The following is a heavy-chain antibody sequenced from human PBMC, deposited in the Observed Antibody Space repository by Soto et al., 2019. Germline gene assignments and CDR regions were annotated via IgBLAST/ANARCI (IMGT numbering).Heavy chain of an antibody. V-gene: IGHV2-70*01. CDR1: GFSLSTSGMC. J-gene: IGHJ6*02. CDR2: IDWDDDK. D-gene: IGHD6-6*01. CDR3: ARIRYSSSYFRYYGMDV. Sequence: GSGPTLVNPAQTLRLACTFSGFSLSTSGMCVSWIRQPPGKALEWLALIDWDDDKYYSTSLKTRLTISKDTSKNQVVLTMTNMDPVDTATYYCARIRYSSSYFRYYGMDVWGQRTTVTVSS.